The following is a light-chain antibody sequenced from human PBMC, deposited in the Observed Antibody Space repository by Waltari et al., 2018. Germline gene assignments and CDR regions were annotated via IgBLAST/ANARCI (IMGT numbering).Light chain of an antibody. V-gene: IGKV3-20*01. CDR1: QSVGSSY. J-gene: IGKJ1*01. CDR2: GAS. CDR3: QQYGTSRT. Sequence: EIVLTQSPGTLSLSPGERATLSCRASQSVGSSYLAWYQQKPGQAPRLLIYGASSRATYIPARFSGSGSGTDFTLTISRLEPEDFAGYYCQQYGTSRTFGQGTKVEIK.